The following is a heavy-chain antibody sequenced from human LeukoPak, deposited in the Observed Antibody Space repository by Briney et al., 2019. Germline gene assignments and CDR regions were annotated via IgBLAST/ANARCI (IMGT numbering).Heavy chain of an antibody. CDR1: GYTFTSYG. CDR3: ARSLYGSGSYYKRSCSDCFFDY. J-gene: IGHJ4*02. D-gene: IGHD3-10*01. V-gene: IGHV1-69*13. CDR2: ITPIFGTA. Sequence: TVKVSCKASGYTFTSYGISWARRAPGQGLEWMGGITPIFGTANYAQKLQGRVTITADESTSTAYMELSSLRSEDTAVYYCARSLYGSGSYYKRSCSDCFFDYWGQGTLVTVSS.